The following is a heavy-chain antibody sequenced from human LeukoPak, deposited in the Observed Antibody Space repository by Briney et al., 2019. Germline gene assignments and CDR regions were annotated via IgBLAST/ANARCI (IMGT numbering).Heavy chain of an antibody. V-gene: IGHV4-59*01. J-gene: IGHJ4*02. CDR2: IYYSGST. CDR1: GGSISSYY. D-gene: IGHD4-17*01. CDR3: ATGYGDYASFDY. Sequence: SETLSLTCTVSGGSISSYYWSWIRQPPGKGLEWIGYIYYSGSTNYNPSLKSRVTISVDTSKNQFSLKLSSVTAADTAVYYCATGYGDYASFDYWGQGTLVTVSS.